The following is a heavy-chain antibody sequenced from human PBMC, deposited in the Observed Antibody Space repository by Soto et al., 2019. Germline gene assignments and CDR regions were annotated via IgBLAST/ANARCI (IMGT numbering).Heavy chain of an antibody. J-gene: IGHJ6*02. D-gene: IGHD3-10*01. CDR1: GFTFSSYA. V-gene: IGHV3-30-3*01. CDR2: ISYDGSNK. CDR3: ARDLDVPGKYYYYYYGMDV. Sequence: GGSLRLSCAASGFTFSSYAMHWVHQAPAKGLEWVAVISYDGSNKYYADSVKGRFTISRDNSKNTLYLQMNSLRAEDTAVYYCARDLDVPGKYYYYYYGMDVWGQGTTVTVSS.